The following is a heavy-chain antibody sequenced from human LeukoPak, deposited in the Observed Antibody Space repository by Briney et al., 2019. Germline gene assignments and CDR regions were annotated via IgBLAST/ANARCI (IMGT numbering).Heavy chain of an antibody. V-gene: IGHV3-23*01. CDR2: ISGSGGTT. D-gene: IGHD6-19*01. Sequence: GGSLRLSCAASGFTFTNYTMTWVRQAPGKGLEWVSAISGSGGTTYYADSVKGRFTISRDNSKNTLYLQMNSLRAEDTAVYYCAKEPSSGLDYWGQGTLVTVSS. J-gene: IGHJ4*02. CDR3: AKEPSSGLDY. CDR1: GFTFTNYT.